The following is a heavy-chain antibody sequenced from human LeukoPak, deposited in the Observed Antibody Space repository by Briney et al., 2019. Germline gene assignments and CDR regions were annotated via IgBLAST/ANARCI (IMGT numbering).Heavy chain of an antibody. V-gene: IGHV4-59*01. CDR2: IYYSGTT. CDR3: ARDPLGHSGSHMDV. D-gene: IGHD3-10*01. J-gene: IGHJ6*03. CDR1: GGSISSYF. Sequence: SETLSLTCTVSGGSISSYFWSWIRQPPGKGLEWIGYIYYSGTTTYNPSLKSRVTISVDTSKNQFSLKLNSVTAADTAVYYCARDPLGHSGSHMDVWGKGTTVTVSS.